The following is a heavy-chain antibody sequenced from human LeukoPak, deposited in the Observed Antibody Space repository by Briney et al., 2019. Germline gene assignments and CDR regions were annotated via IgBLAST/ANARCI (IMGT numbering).Heavy chain of an antibody. V-gene: IGHV3-23*01. J-gene: IGHJ3*02. CDR1: GFTFSSYA. CDR3: AKDLVGATPEGAAFDI. CDR2: ISGSGGST. D-gene: IGHD1-26*01. Sequence: GGSLRLSCAASGFTFSSYAMSWVRQAPEKGLEWVSAISGSGGSTYYADSVKGRFTISRDNSKNTLYLQMNSLRAEDTAVYYCAKDLVGATPEGAAFDIWGQGTMVTVSS.